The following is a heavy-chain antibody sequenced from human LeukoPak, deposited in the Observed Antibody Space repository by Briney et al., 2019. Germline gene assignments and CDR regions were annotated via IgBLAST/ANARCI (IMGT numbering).Heavy chain of an antibody. J-gene: IGHJ4*02. V-gene: IGHV4-39*01. CDR3: ASEKYYDFWSGPTRGVDY. CDR2: IYYSGST. CDR1: GGSISSSSYY. D-gene: IGHD3-3*01. Sequence: PSETLSLTRTVSGGSISSSSYYWGWIRQPPGKGLEWIGSIYYSGSTYYNPSLKSRVTISVDTSKNQFSLKLSSVTAADTAVYYCASEKYYDFWSGPTRGVDYWGQGTLVTVSS.